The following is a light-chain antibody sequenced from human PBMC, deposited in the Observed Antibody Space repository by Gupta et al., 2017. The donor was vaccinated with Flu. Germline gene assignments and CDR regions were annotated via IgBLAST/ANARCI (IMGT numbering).Light chain of an antibody. CDR3: MRGTHPWT. Sequence: DVLMCQSPLSLSVTLAQEASISCRYTQSLVYKNGITYLTWFQQRPGQSPRRLIYEVSNRDAGVPDRCSGRGSVTDSTVIISRVEAEDVGVYYGMRGTHPWTFGQGTRLEI. V-gene: IGKV2-30*01. CDR2: EVS. CDR1: QSLVYKNGITY. J-gene: IGKJ2*02.